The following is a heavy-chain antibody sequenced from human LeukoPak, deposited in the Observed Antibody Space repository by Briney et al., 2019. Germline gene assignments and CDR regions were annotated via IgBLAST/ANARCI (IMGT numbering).Heavy chain of an antibody. CDR1: GGSINATTYS. CDR2: IHYTGSA. J-gene: IGHJ4*02. D-gene: IGHD2-2*01. V-gene: IGHV4-39*01. Sequence: SETLSLTCTVSGGSINATTYSWGWIRQPPGKGLEWIGSIHYTGSAYFSPSLESRVTMSVDTSKNQFSLQLTSVAAADTAVYFCARHDCSSTICRCFDYWGRGSLVTVSS. CDR3: ARHDCSSTICRCFDY.